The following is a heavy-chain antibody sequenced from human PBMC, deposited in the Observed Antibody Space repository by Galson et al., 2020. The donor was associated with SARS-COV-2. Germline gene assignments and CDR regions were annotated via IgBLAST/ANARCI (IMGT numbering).Heavy chain of an antibody. CDR2: IYYSGST. V-gene: IGHV4-39*01. Sequence: ASETLSLTCTVSGGSISSSSYYWGWLRQPPGKGLEWIGSIYYSGSTYYNPSLKSRVTISVDTSKNQFSLKLSSVTAADTAVYYCARRLYGMDVWGQGTTVTVSS. CDR1: GGSISSSSYY. J-gene: IGHJ6*02. CDR3: ARRLYGMDV.